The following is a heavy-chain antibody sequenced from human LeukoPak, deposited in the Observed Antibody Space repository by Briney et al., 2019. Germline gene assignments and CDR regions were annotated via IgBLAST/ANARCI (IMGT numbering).Heavy chain of an antibody. CDR3: ARLCSSTSCYPFDY. V-gene: IGHV4-34*01. CDR2: INHSGST. CDR1: GGSFSGYY. J-gene: IGHJ4*02. Sequence: SETLSLTCAVYGGSFSGYYWSWIRQPPGKGLEWIGEINHSGSTNYNPSLKCRVTISVDTSKNQFSLKLSSVTAADTAVYYCARLCSSTSCYPFDYWGQGTLVTVSS. D-gene: IGHD2-2*01.